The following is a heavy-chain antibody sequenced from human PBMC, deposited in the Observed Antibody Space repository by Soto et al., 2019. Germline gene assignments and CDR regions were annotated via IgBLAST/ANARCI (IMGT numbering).Heavy chain of an antibody. CDR1: GGSISSDSYY. V-gene: IGHV4-39*01. CDR2: IYYSGST. CDR3: ASSGWFDP. Sequence: PSETLSLTCTVSGGSISSDSYYWRWIRQPPGKGLEWIGTIYYSGSTYYNPSLKSRVTISVDTSKNQFSLKLSSVTAADTAVYYCASSGWFDPWGQGTLVTVSS. J-gene: IGHJ5*02.